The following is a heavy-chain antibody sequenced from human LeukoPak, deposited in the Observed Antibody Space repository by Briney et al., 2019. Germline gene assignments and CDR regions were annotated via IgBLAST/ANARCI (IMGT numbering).Heavy chain of an antibody. J-gene: IGHJ4*02. CDR2: ISGYNGNT. V-gene: IGHV1-18*01. CDR3: ARETVPQNQKRNTAMVDY. D-gene: IGHD5-18*01. Sequence: ASVKVSCKASTYTFTRYGISWVRQAPGQGLEWMGWISGYNGNTNYAQKFLGRVSMTADTATSTAYMELRSLTSDDTAVYYCARETVPQNQKRNTAMVDYWGQGTLVTVSS. CDR1: TYTFTRYG.